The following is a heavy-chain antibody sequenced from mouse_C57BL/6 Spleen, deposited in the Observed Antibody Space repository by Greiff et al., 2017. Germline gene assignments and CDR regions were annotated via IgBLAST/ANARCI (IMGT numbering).Heavy chain of an antibody. CDR3: AREPTYYSKDYAMDY. V-gene: IGHV1-50*01. CDR2: IDPSDSYT. CDR1: GYTFTSYW. J-gene: IGHJ4*01. D-gene: IGHD2-5*01. Sequence: QVQLQQPGAELVKPGASVKLSCKASGYTFTSYWMQWVKQRPGQGLEWIGEIDPSDSYTNYNQKFKGKATLTVDTSSSTAYMQLSSLTSEDSAVYYCAREPTYYSKDYAMDYWGQGTSVTVSS.